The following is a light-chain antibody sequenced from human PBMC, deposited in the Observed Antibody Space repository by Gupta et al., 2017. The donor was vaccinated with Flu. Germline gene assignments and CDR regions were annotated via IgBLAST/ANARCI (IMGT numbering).Light chain of an antibody. CDR3: QQYGSSPYS. CDR1: QSVSSSY. Sequence: ENELKQAPGTLSLSPGERATLSCRASQSVSSSYLAWYQQKPGQAPRLLIYGASSRATGIPDRFSGSGSGTDFTLTISRLEPEDFAVYYCQQYGSSPYSFGRGTKLEIK. J-gene: IGKJ2*03. CDR2: GAS. V-gene: IGKV3-20*01.